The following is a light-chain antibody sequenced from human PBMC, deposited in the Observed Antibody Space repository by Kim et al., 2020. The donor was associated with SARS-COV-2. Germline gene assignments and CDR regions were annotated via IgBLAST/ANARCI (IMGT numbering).Light chain of an antibody. CDR2: AAS. CDR3: QHSDTLPFT. V-gene: IGKV1-39*01. CDR1: HNLTYY. Sequence: ASLGDRVTITCRASHNLTYYLNWYQQKGMHAPQLLIFAASSLKTGVPLMFSGRGSGTDFTLTISSLQPEDLATYYCQHSDTLPFTFGPGTKVDIK. J-gene: IGKJ3*01.